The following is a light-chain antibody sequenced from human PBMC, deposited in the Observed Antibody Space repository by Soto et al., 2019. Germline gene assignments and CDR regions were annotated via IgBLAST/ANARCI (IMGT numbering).Light chain of an antibody. CDR1: QSVSSSY. V-gene: IGKV3-20*01. CDR2: GAS. J-gene: IGKJ4*01. CDR3: QKYATSPPT. Sequence: EIVLTQSPGTLSLSPGERATLSCRASQSVSSSYLAWYQQKPGQAPRLLIYGASNRASGVPDRFSSSGSGTDWTTSNGIMGPEDFAVYHCQKYATSPPTFGGGTKVE.